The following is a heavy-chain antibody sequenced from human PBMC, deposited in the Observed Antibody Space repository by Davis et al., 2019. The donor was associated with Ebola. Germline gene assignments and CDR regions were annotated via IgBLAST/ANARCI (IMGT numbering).Heavy chain of an antibody. J-gene: IGHJ4*02. V-gene: IGHV4-59*08. CDR3: ARHGTHSSSWHY. CDR1: GGSISSYY. Sequence: MPSETLSLTCTVSGGSISSYYWSWIRQPPGKGLEWIWYIYYSGSTNYNPSLKSRVTISVDTSKNQFSLKLSSVTAADTAVYYCARHGTHSSSWHYWGQGTLVTVSS. CDR2: IYYSGST. D-gene: IGHD6-13*01.